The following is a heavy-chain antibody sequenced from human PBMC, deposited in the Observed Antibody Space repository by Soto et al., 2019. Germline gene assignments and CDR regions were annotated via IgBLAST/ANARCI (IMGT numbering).Heavy chain of an antibody. J-gene: IGHJ6*02. CDR2: ISSSGSTI. CDR3: ASIPKRGYYYYGMDV. CDR1: VFTFSSYE. V-gene: IGHV3-48*03. Sequence: GGSLRLSCAPSVFTFSSYEMNWVRQAPGKGLEWVSYISSSGSTIYYADSVKGRFAISRDNAKNSLYLQMNSLRAEDTAVYYCASIPKRGYYYYGMDVWGQGATVTVSS.